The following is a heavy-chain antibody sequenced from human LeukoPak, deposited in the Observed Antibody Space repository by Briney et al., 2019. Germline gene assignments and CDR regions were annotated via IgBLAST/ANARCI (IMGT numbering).Heavy chain of an antibody. CDR2: INHSGCT. CDR1: GGSFSGYY. D-gene: IGHD2-2*01. Sequence: SETLSLTCAVYGGSFSGYYWSWIRQPPGKGLEWIGEINHSGCTNYNPSLKSRVTISVDTSKNQFSLKLSSVTAADTAVYYCARGGAYCSSTSCYDPSEAWFDPWGQGTLVTVSS. V-gene: IGHV4-34*01. J-gene: IGHJ5*02. CDR3: ARGGAYCSSTSCYDPSEAWFDP.